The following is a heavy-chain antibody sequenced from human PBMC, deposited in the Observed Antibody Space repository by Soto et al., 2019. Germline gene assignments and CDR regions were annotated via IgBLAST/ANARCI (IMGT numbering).Heavy chain of an antibody. Sequence: GGSLRLSCAASGFTFSNAWMSWVRQAPGKGLEWVGRIKSKTDGGTTDYAAPVKGRFTISRDDSKNTLYLQMNSLKTEDTAVYYCTTSEYCGGDCYNSYFQHWGQGTLVTVSS. D-gene: IGHD2-21*01. CDR2: IKSKTDGGTT. CDR1: GFTFSNAW. J-gene: IGHJ1*01. CDR3: TTSEYCGGDCYNSYFQH. V-gene: IGHV3-15*01.